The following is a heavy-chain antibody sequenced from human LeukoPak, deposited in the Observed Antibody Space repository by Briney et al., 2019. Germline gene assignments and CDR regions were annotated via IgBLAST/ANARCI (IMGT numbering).Heavy chain of an antibody. CDR2: ISSSSSTI. V-gene: IGHV3-48*01. Sequence: GGSLRLSCAASGFTFSSHSMNWVRQAPGKGLEWVSYISSSSSTIYYADSVKGRFTISRDNAKNSLYLQMNSLRAEDTAIYYCARDVRLRSMDVWGQGTTVTVSS. D-gene: IGHD3-10*02. CDR3: ARDVRLRSMDV. J-gene: IGHJ6*02. CDR1: GFTFSSHS.